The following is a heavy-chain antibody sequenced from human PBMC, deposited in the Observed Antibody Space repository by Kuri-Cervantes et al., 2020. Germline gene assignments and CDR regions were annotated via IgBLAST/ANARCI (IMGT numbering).Heavy chain of an antibody. Sequence: SVKVSCKASGYTFTGYYMHWVRQAPGQGLEWMGGIIPIFGTANYAQKFQGRVTITTDESTSTAYMELSSLRSEDTAVYYCARDRHFGPSGSSGPNWFDPWGQGTLVTVSS. CDR3: ARDRHFGPSGSSGPNWFDP. CDR2: IIPIFGTA. J-gene: IGHJ5*02. V-gene: IGHV1-69*05. CDR1: GYTFTGYY. D-gene: IGHD3-22*01.